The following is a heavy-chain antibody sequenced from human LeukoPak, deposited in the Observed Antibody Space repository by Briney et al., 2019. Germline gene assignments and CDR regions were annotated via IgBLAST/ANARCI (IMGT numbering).Heavy chain of an antibody. CDR3: ARGFDGYNFFDY. CDR2: IYPDGST. D-gene: IGHD5-24*01. V-gene: IGHV4-61*02. CDR1: GGSISSDDYY. J-gene: IGHJ4*02. Sequence: TLSLTCTVSGGSISSDDYYWTWIRQPPGKGLEWIGRIYPDGSTTYNPSLKSRVTISLDTSKDQFSLTLSSVTAADTAVFYCARGFDGYNFFDYWGQGTLVTVSS.